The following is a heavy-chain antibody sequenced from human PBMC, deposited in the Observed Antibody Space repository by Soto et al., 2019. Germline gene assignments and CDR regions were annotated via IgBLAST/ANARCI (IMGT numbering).Heavy chain of an antibody. CDR1: GGTFSSYA. V-gene: IGHV1-69*13. CDR2: IIPIFGTA. Sequence: EASVKVSCKASGGTFSSYAISWVRQAPGQGLEWMGGIIPIFGTANYAQKFQGRVTITADESTSTAYMELSSLRSEDTAVYYCARDYYDSSGYPNWFDPWGQGTLVTVSS. J-gene: IGHJ5*02. CDR3: ARDYYDSSGYPNWFDP. D-gene: IGHD3-22*01.